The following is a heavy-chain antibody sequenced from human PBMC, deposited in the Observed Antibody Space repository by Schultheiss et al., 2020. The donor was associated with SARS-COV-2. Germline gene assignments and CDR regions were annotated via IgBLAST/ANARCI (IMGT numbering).Heavy chain of an antibody. CDR1: GGSVSSGSYY. CDR2: IYYSGTT. CDR3: ARVVYYYDTSKGDYYYYMDV. D-gene: IGHD3-22*01. Sequence: SQTLSLTCTVSGGSVSSGSYYWSWIRQPPGKGLEWIGYIYYSGTTNYNPSLESRATISVDTSKNQFSLKVSSVTAADTAVYYCARVVYYYDTSKGDYYYYMDVWGKGTTVTVSS. V-gene: IGHV4-61*01. J-gene: IGHJ6*03.